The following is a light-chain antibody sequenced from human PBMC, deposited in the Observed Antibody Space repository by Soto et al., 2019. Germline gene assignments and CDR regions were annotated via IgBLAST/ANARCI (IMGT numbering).Light chain of an antibody. CDR2: AAS. J-gene: IGKJ4*01. CDR3: QQLHSFPLT. CDR1: QGISSY. V-gene: IGKV1-9*01. Sequence: QLTQSPSSLSASVGDRVTITCRASQGISSYLAWYQQKPGNAPKLLIYAASTLQSGFSSRFSGSGSGTDFTLTISNLQPEDFATYYCQQLHSFPLTFGGGTKVDIK.